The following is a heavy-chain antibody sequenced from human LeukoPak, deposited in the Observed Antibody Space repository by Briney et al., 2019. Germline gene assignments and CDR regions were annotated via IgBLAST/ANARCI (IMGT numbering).Heavy chain of an antibody. Sequence: AGGSLRLSCAASGFTVSSNYMSWVRQAPGKGLEWVAVISYDGSNKYYADSVKGRFTISRDNSKNTLYLQMNSLRAEDTAVYYCAKGFHYSGYWGQGTLVTVSS. J-gene: IGHJ4*02. CDR3: AKGFHYSGY. CDR2: ISYDGSNK. D-gene: IGHD2-21*01. V-gene: IGHV3-30*18. CDR1: GFTVSSNY.